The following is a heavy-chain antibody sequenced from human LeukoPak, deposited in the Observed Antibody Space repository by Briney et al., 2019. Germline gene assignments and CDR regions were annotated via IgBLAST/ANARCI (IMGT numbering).Heavy chain of an antibody. V-gene: IGHV4-34*01. Sequence: PSETLSLTYAVYGLSFSVYYGRCIRHPPGEGREWMGEINHRGSTNYNPPLKTRVTISVDTSKNQFSLKLSSVTAADTAVYYCARGLSVRGVIFGGYYYYYMDVWGKGTTVTVSS. CDR1: GLSFSVYY. D-gene: IGHD3-10*02. CDR2: INHRGST. CDR3: ARGLSVRGVIFGGYYYYYMDV. J-gene: IGHJ6*03.